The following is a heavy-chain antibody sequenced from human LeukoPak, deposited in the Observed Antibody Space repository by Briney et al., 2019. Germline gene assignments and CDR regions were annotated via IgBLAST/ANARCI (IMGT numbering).Heavy chain of an antibody. CDR3: ARDGSESSGWYDPKGTYHYGMDV. CDR1: GGSISSGGYS. D-gene: IGHD6-19*01. V-gene: IGHV4-30-2*01. J-gene: IGHJ6*02. CDR2: IYHSGST. Sequence: PSETLSLTCAVSGGSISSGGYSWSWIRQPPGKGLEWIGYIYHSGSTYYNPSLKSRVTISVDRSKNQFSLKLSSVTAADTAVYYCARDGSESSGWYDPKGTYHYGMDVWGQGTTVTVSS.